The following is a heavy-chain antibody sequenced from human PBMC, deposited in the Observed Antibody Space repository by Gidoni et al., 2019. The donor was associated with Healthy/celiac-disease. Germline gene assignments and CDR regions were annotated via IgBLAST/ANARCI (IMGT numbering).Heavy chain of an antibody. D-gene: IGHD2-2*01. CDR3: ARDRGRDIVVVPADY. CDR2: RKQDGSEK. J-gene: IGHJ4*02. Sequence: EVQLVESGGGLVQPGGSLRLLCAASGFTFSSYWMSWVRQAPGKGLEGVPNRKQDGSEKDYVDSVKGRFTISRENGKNSLYRQMNSLRAEDTAVYYCARDRGRDIVVVPADYWGQGTLVTVSS. V-gene: IGHV3-7*01. CDR1: GFTFSSYW.